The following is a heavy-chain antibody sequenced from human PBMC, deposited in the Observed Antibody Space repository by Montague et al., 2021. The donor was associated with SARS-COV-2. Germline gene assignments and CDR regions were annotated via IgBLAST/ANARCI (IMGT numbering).Heavy chain of an antibody. Sequence: SETLSLTCTVSGGSVSSSYWSWIRQPPGKGLEWIAYIYHSGRTDXNPSLKSRVTISVDTSKNQFSLKLTSVTAADTAVYYCAGTESSGWYREVDYWGQGTLVTVSS. CDR2: IYHSGRT. CDR1: GGSVSSSY. V-gene: IGHV4-59*02. D-gene: IGHD6-19*01. J-gene: IGHJ4*02. CDR3: AGTESSGWYREVDY.